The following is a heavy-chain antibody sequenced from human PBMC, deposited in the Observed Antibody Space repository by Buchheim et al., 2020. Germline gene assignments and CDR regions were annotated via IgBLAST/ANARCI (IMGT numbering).Heavy chain of an antibody. J-gene: IGHJ6*02. D-gene: IGHD2-15*01. V-gene: IGHV3-48*01. Sequence: EVQLVESGGGLVQPGGSLRLSCAASGFTFSNNGMNWVRQAPGKGLDWVSYISSSRSTIYYAYSVGGRFTISIANAKNSLYLQMNSLRAEDTAVYYCARDLQPKGSGRYYYGMDVWGQGTT. CDR3: ARDLQPKGSGRYYYGMDV. CDR1: GFTFSNNG. CDR2: ISSSRSTI.